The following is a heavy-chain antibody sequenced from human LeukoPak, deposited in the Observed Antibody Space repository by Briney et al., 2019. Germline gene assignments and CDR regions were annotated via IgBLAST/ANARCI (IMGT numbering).Heavy chain of an antibody. Sequence: PGGSLRLSCAASGFTFSSYSMNWVRQAPGKGLEWVSSISSSSSYIYYADSVKGRFTISRDNAKNSLYLQMNSLRAEDTAVYYCTRAPYHGDYVSWAWGQGTLVTVSS. CDR2: ISSSSSYI. D-gene: IGHD4-17*01. V-gene: IGHV3-21*01. J-gene: IGHJ4*02. CDR3: TRAPYHGDYVSWA. CDR1: GFTFSSYS.